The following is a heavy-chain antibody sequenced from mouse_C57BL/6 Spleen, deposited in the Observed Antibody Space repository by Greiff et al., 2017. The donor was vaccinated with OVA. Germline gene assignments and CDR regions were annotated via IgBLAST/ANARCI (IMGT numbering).Heavy chain of an antibody. V-gene: IGHV1-64*01. Sequence: QVQLQQPGAELVKPGASVKLSCKASGYTFTSYWMHWVKQRPGQGLEWIGMIHPNSGSTNYNEKFKSKATLTVDKSSSTAYMQLSSLTSEDSAVYYCARCYYDYSYYFDYWGQGTTLTVSS. CDR1: GYTFTSYW. D-gene: IGHD2-4*01. CDR3: ARCYYDYSYYFDY. J-gene: IGHJ2*01. CDR2: IHPNSGST.